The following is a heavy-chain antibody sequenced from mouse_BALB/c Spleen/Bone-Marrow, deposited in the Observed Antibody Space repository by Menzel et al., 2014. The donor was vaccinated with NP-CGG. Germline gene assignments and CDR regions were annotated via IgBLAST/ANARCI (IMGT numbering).Heavy chain of an antibody. V-gene: IGHV1-9*01. CDR3: ARVGSTMITTAFAY. CDR2: ILPGSGST. D-gene: IGHD2-4*01. CDR1: GYTFSRNW. J-gene: IGHJ3*01. Sequence: QVQLQQSGAELMKPGASVKISCKATGYTFSRNWIEWVKQRPGHGLEWIGEILPGSGSTNYNEKFKGKATFTADTSSNTANMQLRSLTSEDSGVYYCARVGSTMITTAFAYWGQGTLVTVSA.